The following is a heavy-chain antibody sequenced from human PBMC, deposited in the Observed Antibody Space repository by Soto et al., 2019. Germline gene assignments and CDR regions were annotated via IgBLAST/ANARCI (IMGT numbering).Heavy chain of an antibody. CDR1: GFTFSSYA. Sequence: GGSLRLSCAASGFTFSSYAMHWVRQAPGKGLEWVAVISYDGSNKYYADSVKGRFTISRDNSKNTLYLQMNSLRAEDTAVYYCARGVVLMVYASFDYWGQGTLVTVSS. V-gene: IGHV3-30-3*01. CDR2: ISYDGSNK. CDR3: ARGVVLMVYASFDY. D-gene: IGHD2-8*01. J-gene: IGHJ4*02.